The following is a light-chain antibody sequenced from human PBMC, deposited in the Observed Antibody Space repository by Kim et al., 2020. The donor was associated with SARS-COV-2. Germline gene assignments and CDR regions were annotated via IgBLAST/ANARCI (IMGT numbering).Light chain of an antibody. J-gene: IGKJ3*01. V-gene: IGKV1-5*01. Sequence: GDRVTITCRTSQNINNWLAWYQQKPGKAPKVLIYDASSLESGVPSRFSGGGSGTEFTLTIRSLKPDDFATYYCQQYNHYFGPGTKV. CDR3: QQYNHY. CDR2: DAS. CDR1: QNINNW.